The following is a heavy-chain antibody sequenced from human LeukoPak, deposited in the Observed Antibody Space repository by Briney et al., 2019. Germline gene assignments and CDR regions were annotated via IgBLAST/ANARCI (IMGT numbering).Heavy chain of an antibody. J-gene: IGHJ3*02. CDR2: IIPILGIA. CDR1: GGTFSSYA. V-gene: IGHV1-69*04. CDR3: AREREGHGDAFDI. Sequence: ASVKVSCKASGGTFSSYAISWVRQAPGQGLEWMGRIIPILGIANYAQKFQGRVTITADKSTSTAYMELRSLRSDDTAVYYCAREREGHGDAFDIWGQGTMVTVSS.